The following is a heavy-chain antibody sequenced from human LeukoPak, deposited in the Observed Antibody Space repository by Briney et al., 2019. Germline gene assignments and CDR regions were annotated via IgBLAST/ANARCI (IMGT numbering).Heavy chain of an antibody. D-gene: IGHD6-19*01. Sequence: PGRSLRLSCAASGFTFSSYGMHWVRQAPGKGLEWVAAIWYDGSNKYYADSVKGRFTISRDNSKNTLYLQMISLRAEDAAVYYCAREALEGSGCHFDYWGQGTLVTVSS. CDR3: AREALEGSGCHFDY. J-gene: IGHJ4*02. V-gene: IGHV3-33*01. CDR1: GFTFSSYG. CDR2: IWYDGSNK.